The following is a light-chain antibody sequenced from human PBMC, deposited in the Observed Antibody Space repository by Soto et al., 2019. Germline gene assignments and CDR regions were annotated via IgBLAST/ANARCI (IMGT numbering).Light chain of an antibody. CDR3: QQYNSHDDIA. Sequence: DVQMTQSPSSLFASIGDRFTITCLAIQTISNYLNWYRQKPWKAPELLIYAASSLHSGVPSRFIGSGSGTEFTLTISSLQHDDSANYYCQQYNSHDDIAFGRGTKVDIK. V-gene: IGKV1-39*01. CDR1: QTISNY. CDR2: AAS. J-gene: IGKJ4*01.